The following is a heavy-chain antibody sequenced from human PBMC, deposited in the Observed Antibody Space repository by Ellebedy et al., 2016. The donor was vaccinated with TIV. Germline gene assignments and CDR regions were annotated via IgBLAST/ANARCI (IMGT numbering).Heavy chain of an antibody. CDR1: GFTFKNNW. Sequence: GESLKISCAASGFTFKNNWMSWVRQTPQKGLDWVANINQAGTETHYVDSVKGRFVISRDNARQLLFLRMNSLRVDDTAINFCARDWNYVFNPWGQGTLVTVS. CDR2: INQAGTET. J-gene: IGHJ5*02. D-gene: IGHD1-7*01. CDR3: ARDWNYVFNP. V-gene: IGHV3-7*03.